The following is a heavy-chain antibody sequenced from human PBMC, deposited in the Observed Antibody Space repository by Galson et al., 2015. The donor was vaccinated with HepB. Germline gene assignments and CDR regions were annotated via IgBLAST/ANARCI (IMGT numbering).Heavy chain of an antibody. CDR3: TSDATLVVVNAIL. J-gene: IGHJ4*02. Sequence: SLRLSCAGAGFTFSKASMTWIRQAPGKGLEWVGRIRNEADGGTTDYAASVKGRFTISRDDSKNVVFLQMTSLKTDDTGIYYCTSDATLVVVNAILWGQGTLVIVSA. D-gene: IGHD2-21*01. CDR2: IRNEADGGTT. V-gene: IGHV3-15*01. CDR1: GFTFSKAS.